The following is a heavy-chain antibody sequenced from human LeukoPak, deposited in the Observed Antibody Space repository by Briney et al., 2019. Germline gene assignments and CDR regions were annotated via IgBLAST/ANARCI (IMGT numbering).Heavy chain of an antibody. V-gene: IGHV3-53*01. CDR3: ARVGGSTGHSTLYYFDY. CDR1: GFTFSSNY. D-gene: IGHD2-8*02. J-gene: IGHJ4*02. Sequence: GGSLRLSCAASGFTFSSNYMSWVRQAPGKGLEWVSVIYSGGTTYYADSVKGRFTISRDNSKNTLHLQMNSLRAEDTAVYHCARVGGSTGHSTLYYFDYWGQGTLVTVSS. CDR2: IYSGGTT.